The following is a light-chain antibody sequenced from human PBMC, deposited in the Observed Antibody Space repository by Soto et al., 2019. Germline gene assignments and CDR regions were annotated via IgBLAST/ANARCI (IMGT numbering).Light chain of an antibody. Sequence: EIVLTQSPGTLSLSPGDRATLSCRASQSLGSGYLAWYQQKPGQAPRILIYAASTRATGIPDRFSGSGSGTDFSLTISRLEPEDFAVYYCQQYDTSPPFTFGQGTRLEIK. CDR1: QSLGSGY. CDR3: QQYDTSPPFT. V-gene: IGKV3-20*01. J-gene: IGKJ5*01. CDR2: AAS.